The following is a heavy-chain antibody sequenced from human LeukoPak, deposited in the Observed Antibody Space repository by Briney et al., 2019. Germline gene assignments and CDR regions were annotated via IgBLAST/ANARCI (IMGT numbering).Heavy chain of an antibody. D-gene: IGHD5-18*01. V-gene: IGHV1-46*01. J-gene: IGHJ3*02. CDR1: GYTFTSYY. CDR3: ARDVDVDTSAFDI. Sequence: ASVKVSCKASGYTFTSYYMNWVRQAPGQGLEWMRIINPSGGSTSYAQKFQGRVTMTRDTSTSTVYMELSSLRSEDTAVYYCARDVDVDTSAFDIWGQGTMVTVSS. CDR2: INPSGGST.